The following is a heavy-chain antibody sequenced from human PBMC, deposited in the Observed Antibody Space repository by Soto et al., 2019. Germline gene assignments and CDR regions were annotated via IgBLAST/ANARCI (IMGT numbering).Heavy chain of an antibody. Sequence: GGSLRLSCAGSGFIFGDYWMTWVRQAPGIGLEWVAHIKPHGRETDYVGSVKGRFTISRDNAQNSLYLQMSSLTVEDTAVYYCAIGHLYLGVWGQGATVTVSS. CDR2: IKPHGRET. CDR1: GFIFGDYW. CDR3: AIGHLYLGV. D-gene: IGHD2-15*01. V-gene: IGHV3-7*05. J-gene: IGHJ6*02.